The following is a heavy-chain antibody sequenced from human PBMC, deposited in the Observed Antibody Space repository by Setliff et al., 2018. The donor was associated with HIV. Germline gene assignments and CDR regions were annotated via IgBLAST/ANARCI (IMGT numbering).Heavy chain of an antibody. J-gene: IGHJ4*02. Sequence: NPSETLSLTCSVSGGSIRSGGYYWSWIRQRPGKGLEWIGYIYYSGSTYYNPSLKSRVTISVDMSKRQLSLKLSSVTAADTAIYFCARASFYFESSRYYSTVSGFDYWGQGTLVTVSS. CDR3: ARASFYFESSRYYSTVSGFDY. CDR2: IYYSGST. V-gene: IGHV4-31*03. CDR1: GGSIRSGGYY. D-gene: IGHD3-22*01.